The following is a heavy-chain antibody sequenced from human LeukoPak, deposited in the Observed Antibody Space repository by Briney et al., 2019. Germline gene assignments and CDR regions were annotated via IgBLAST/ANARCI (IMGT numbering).Heavy chain of an antibody. CDR3: ARARRVAVADHNWFDP. D-gene: IGHD6-19*01. J-gene: IGHJ5*02. Sequence: ASVKVSCKASGYTFTGYYMHWVRQAPGQGLEWMGWINPNSGGTNYAQKFQGRVTMTRDTSISTAYMELSRLRSDDAAVCYCARARRVAVADHNWFDPWGQGTLVTVSS. V-gene: IGHV1-2*02. CDR1: GYTFTGYY. CDR2: INPNSGGT.